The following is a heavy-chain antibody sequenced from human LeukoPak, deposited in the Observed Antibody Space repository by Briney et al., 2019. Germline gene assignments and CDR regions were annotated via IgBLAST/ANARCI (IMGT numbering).Heavy chain of an antibody. CDR3: AKVGDGYNYSGMDV. CDR1: GFTFSSYA. V-gene: IGHV3-23*01. D-gene: IGHD5-12*01. Sequence: GGSLRLSCAASGFTFSSYAMSWVRQAPGKGLEWASAISGSGGSTYYADSVKGRFTISRDNSKNTLYLQMNSLRAEDTAVYYCAKVGDGYNYSGMDVWGQGTTVTVSS. CDR2: ISGSGGST. J-gene: IGHJ6*02.